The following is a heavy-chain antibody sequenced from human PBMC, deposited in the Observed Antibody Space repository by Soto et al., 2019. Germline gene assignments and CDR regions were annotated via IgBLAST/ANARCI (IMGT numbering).Heavy chain of an antibody. J-gene: IGHJ4*02. Sequence: QLQLQESGPGLVKPSETLSLSCTVSGGSISSSTYHWAWIRQPPGKGLEWIGSLYYGGSTYYNPSLKSRVTISVDTSKNQFSLSLTSVTAADTAVYYCARPITTGTGKGYFGYWGQGALVTVSS. CDR3: ARPITTGTGKGYFGY. V-gene: IGHV4-39*01. D-gene: IGHD1-1*01. CDR1: GGSISSSTYH. CDR2: LYYGGST.